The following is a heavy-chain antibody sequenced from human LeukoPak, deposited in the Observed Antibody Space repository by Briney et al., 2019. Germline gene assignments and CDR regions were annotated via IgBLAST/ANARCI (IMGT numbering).Heavy chain of an antibody. V-gene: IGHV4-38-2*01. CDR3: ARQYTSGSGYYFDY. J-gene: IGHJ4*02. D-gene: IGHD6-25*01. CDR1: AYSISSGYY. CDR2: NYHSGIT. Sequence: PSETLSLTCAVSAYSISSGYYWGWIRQPPGKGLEWIASNYHSGITYYNPSLKSRVTISVDTSKNHFSLKVSSVTAADSAVYYCARQYTSGSGYYFDYWGQGALVSVSS.